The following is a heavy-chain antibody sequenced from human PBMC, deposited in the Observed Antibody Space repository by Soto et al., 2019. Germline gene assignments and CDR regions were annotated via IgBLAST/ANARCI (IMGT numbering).Heavy chain of an antibody. CDR2: IFDSGTA. D-gene: IGHD2-8*02. J-gene: IGHJ5*02. V-gene: IGHV4-31*02. Sequence: PSETLSLTCKISGGSISSLNDYWSWIRQSPGEGLEWIGYIFDSGTAHYNPSLKGRVRISGDTSQSQFSLTIQSVTVADTAVYYCAREASWTGAFDHWGQGILVTVSS. CDR3: AREASWTGAFDH. CDR1: GGSISSLNDY.